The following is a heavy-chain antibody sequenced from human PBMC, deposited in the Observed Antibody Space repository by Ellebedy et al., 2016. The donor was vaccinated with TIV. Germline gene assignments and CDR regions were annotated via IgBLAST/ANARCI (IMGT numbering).Heavy chain of an antibody. D-gene: IGHD6-13*01. CDR2: IYYSGST. J-gene: IGHJ4*02. CDR3: ARGIGYSSS. CDR1: GGSISSSSYY. V-gene: IGHV4-39*07. Sequence: MPSETLSLTCTVSGGSISSSSYYWGWIRQPPGKGLEWIGSIYYSGSTYYNPSLKSRVTISVDTSKNQFSLKLSSVTAADTAVYYCARGIGYSSSWGQGTLVTVSS.